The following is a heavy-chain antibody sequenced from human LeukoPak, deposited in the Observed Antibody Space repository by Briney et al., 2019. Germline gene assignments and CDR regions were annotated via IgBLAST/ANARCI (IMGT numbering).Heavy chain of an antibody. V-gene: IGHV5-51*01. J-gene: IGHJ2*01. CDR2: IYPGDSDT. D-gene: IGHD3-10*01. CDR1: GYSFTSYW. CDR3: ARLKGSGSYSYWYFDL. Sequence: GESLKISCKGSGYSFTSYWIGWVRQLPGKGLEWMGIIYPGDSDTRYSPSFQGQVTISADKSISTAYLQWSSLKASDTAMYYCARLKGSGSYSYWYFDLLGRGTLVTVSS.